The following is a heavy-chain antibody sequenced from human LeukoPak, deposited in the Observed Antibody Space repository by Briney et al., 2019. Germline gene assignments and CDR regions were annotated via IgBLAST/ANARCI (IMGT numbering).Heavy chain of an antibody. V-gene: IGHV3-23*01. Sequence: GGSLRLPCAASGFTFGIYAMNWVRQAPGKGLEWVSVISGSGDSISYADSVRGRFTISRDNFKSTLYLQMNSLRAEDTAVYYCAKDQWENDYWYFDHWGQGTLVTVSS. CDR3: AKDQWENDYWYFDH. CDR1: GFTFGIYA. D-gene: IGHD4-11*01. J-gene: IGHJ4*02. CDR2: ISGSGDSI.